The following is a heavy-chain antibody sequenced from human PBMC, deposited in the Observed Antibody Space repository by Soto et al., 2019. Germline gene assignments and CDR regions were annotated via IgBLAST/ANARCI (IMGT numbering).Heavy chain of an antibody. CDR3: ARLVGNSWLDH. V-gene: IGHV6-1*01. Sequence: QVQLQQSGPGLVKPSQTLSLTCAISGDSVSSNDAVWNWIRQSPSRGLEWLGRTYYRSIWQTEYAVSVKGRMTITPDAPKNQSPLQLNSVNTDKTAMYYCARLVGNSWLDHWGQGTLVTVSA. J-gene: IGHJ5*02. D-gene: IGHD6-6*01. CDR1: GDSVSSNDAV. CDR2: TYYRSIWQT.